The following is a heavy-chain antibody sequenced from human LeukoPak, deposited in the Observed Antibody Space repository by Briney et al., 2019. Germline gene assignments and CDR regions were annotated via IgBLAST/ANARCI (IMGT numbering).Heavy chain of an antibody. D-gene: IGHD2-2*01. J-gene: IGHJ4*02. CDR2: INPNSGGT. V-gene: IGHV1-2*06. CDR1: GYTFTGYY. Sequence: ASVKVSCKAPGYTFTGYYMHWVRQAPGQGLEWMGRINPNSGGTNYAQKFQGRVTMTRDTSISTAYMELSRLRSDDTAVYYCASRYCSSTSCYPHWGQGTLVTVSS. CDR3: ASRYCSSTSCYPH.